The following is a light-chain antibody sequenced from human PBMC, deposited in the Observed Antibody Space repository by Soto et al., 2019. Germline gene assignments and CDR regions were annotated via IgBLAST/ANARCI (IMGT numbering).Light chain of an antibody. Sequence: EVVLTQSPGTLSLSPGERATLSCRASESVYSTFIAWYQQQPGQAPRLVIYGASTRATGVPERFSGGGSGTDFTLTISRLEPEDFAVYFCHQYGSSPTFGQGTKVEI. CDR1: ESVYSTF. CDR2: GAS. CDR3: HQYGSSPT. V-gene: IGKV3-20*01. J-gene: IGKJ1*01.